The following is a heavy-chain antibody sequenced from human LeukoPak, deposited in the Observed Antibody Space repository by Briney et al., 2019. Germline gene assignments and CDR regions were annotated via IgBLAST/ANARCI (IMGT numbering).Heavy chain of an antibody. Sequence: PGGSLRLSCAASGFIFNNYVMNWVRQAPGKGLEWVSTITGSGDNTYYMDSVKGRFTVSRDNSKNTLYLQMNSLRAEDTAVYYCAKDPVVVPAAILPNFDYWGQGTLVTVSS. CDR2: ITGSGDNT. V-gene: IGHV3-23*01. CDR3: AKDPVVVPAAILPNFDY. J-gene: IGHJ4*02. D-gene: IGHD2-2*01. CDR1: GFIFNNYV.